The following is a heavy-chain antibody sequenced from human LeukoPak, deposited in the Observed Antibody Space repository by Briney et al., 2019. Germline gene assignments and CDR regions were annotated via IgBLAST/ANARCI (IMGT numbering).Heavy chain of an antibody. CDR3: ASGAAANAYYYYYYGMDV. J-gene: IGHJ6*02. Sequence: ASVTVSCKASGGTFTSYAISWVRQAPGQGLEWMGWISAYNGNTNYAQKLQGRVTMTTEASTSTAYMELRSLRSDDTAVYYCASGAAANAYYYYYYGMDVWGQGTTVTVSS. V-gene: IGHV1-18*01. CDR1: GGTFTSYA. D-gene: IGHD6-13*01. CDR2: ISAYNGNT.